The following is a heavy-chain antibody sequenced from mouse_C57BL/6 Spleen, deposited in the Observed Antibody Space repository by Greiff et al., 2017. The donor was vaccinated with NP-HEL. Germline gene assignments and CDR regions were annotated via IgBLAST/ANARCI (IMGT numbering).Heavy chain of an antibody. J-gene: IGHJ2*01. CDR1: GYTFTSYW. D-gene: IGHD2-5*01. Sequence: QVQLQQSGAELVMPGASVKLSCKASGYTFTSYWMHWVKQRPGQGLEWIGEIDPSDSYTNYNQKFKGKSTLTVDKSSSTAYMQLSSLTSEDSAVYYCARRAYYSNYGGYFDYWGQGTTLTVSS. CDR3: ARRAYYSNYGGYFDY. CDR2: IDPSDSYT. V-gene: IGHV1-69*01.